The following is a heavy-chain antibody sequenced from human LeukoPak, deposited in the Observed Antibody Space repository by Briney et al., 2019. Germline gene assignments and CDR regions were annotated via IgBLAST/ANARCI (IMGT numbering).Heavy chain of an antibody. CDR3: ARDSSSSYYYYYYYMDV. D-gene: IGHD6-6*01. CDR1: GFTFDDYG. V-gene: IGHV3-20*04. CDR2: IKWNGGST. Sequence: PGGSLRLSCAASGFTFDDYGMSWVRQAPGKGLEWFSGIKWNGGSTGYADSVKGRFTISRDNAKNSLYLQMNSLGAEDTALYYCARDSSSSYYYYYYYMDVWGKGTTVTVSS. J-gene: IGHJ6*03.